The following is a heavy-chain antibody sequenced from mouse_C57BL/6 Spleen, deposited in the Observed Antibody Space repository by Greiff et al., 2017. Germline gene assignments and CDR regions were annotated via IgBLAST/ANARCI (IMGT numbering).Heavy chain of an antibody. D-gene: IGHD2-5*01. Sequence: QVQLQQPGAELVKPGASVKLSCKASGYTFTSYWMQWVKQRPGQGLEWIGKIDPSGSYTNYNQKFKGKATLTVDTSSSTAYMQLSSLTSEDSAVYYCANSNSYFDYWGQGTTRTVSS. CDR1: GYTFTSYW. V-gene: IGHV1-50*01. CDR2: IDPSGSYT. J-gene: IGHJ2*01. CDR3: ANSNSYFDY.